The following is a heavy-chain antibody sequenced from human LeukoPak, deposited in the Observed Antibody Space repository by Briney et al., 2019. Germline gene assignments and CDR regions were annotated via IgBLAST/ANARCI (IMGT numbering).Heavy chain of an antibody. J-gene: IGHJ6*02. Sequence: SETLSLTCTVSGGSFSSGGYYWSWIRQHPGRGLEWIGYIYYSGNTYYNPSLESRVTISVDTSKTQFSLKLNSVTAADTAVYYCARDRGSSSWYGMDVWGQGTTVTVSS. CDR1: GGSFSSGGYY. CDR3: ARDRGSSSWYGMDV. V-gene: IGHV4-31*03. D-gene: IGHD6-13*01. CDR2: IYYSGNT.